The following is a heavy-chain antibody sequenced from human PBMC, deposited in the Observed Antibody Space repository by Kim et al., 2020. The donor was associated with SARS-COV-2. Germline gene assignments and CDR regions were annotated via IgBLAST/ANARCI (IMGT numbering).Heavy chain of an antibody. CDR3: ARSVRIAAAGTDFDY. J-gene: IGHJ4*02. Sequence: PSLESRDTLSVDTAKNQFSLKQSSVTAADTAVYYCARSVRIAAAGTDFDYWGQGNLVTVSS. D-gene: IGHD6-13*01. V-gene: IGHV4-34*01.